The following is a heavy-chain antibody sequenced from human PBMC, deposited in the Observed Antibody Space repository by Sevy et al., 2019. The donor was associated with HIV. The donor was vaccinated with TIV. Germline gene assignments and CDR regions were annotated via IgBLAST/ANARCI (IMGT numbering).Heavy chain of an antibody. V-gene: IGHV3-23*01. J-gene: IGHJ4*02. CDR2: ISTGGDIT. CDR3: FDYYASGSHGDY. D-gene: IGHD3-10*01. CDR1: GFTFSNYA. Sequence: GGSLRLSCAASGFTFSNYAMSWVRQAPGKGLEWVSVISTGGDITYYADSVKGRFTISRDNFKNTLYLQMSSLRAEDTAIYDCFDYYASGSHGDYWGQGTLVTVSS.